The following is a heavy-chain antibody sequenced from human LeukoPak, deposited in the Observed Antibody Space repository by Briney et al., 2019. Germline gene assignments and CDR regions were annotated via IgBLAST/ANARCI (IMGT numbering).Heavy chain of an antibody. Sequence: SETLSLTCTVSGGSISTGGYYWGWIRQPPGKGLEWIGSIYYTRSTYYNPSLKSRVTISVDTSKNQFSLKLTSVTAADTAVYYCARGVTMIVVVIHDWYFDLWGRGTLVTVSS. J-gene: IGHJ2*01. D-gene: IGHD3-22*01. CDR1: GGSISTGGYY. V-gene: IGHV4-39*01. CDR2: IYYTRST. CDR3: ARGVTMIVVVIHDWYFDL.